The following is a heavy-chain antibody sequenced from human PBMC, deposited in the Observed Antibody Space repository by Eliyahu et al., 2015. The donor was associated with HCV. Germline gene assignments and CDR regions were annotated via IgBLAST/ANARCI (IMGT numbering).Heavy chain of an antibody. J-gene: IGHJ6*02. CDR3: ARCRGYDPPYFHYGMDV. D-gene: IGHD5-12*01. CDR2: ISCSGGTT. V-gene: IGHV3-23*01. CDR1: GFTFNHYG. Sequence: QLLESGGGLEQPGGSLRLSCAASGFTFNHYGMNWVRQAPGKGLEWVSLISCSGGTTYYADSVKGRFTISRDNSRNTLYLQMNSLRAEDTAVYYCARCRGYDPPYFHYGMDVWGQGTTVTVSS.